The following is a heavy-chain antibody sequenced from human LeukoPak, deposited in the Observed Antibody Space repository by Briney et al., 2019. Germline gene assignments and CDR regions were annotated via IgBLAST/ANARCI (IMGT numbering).Heavy chain of an antibody. CDR3: ARAAYYRFDY. Sequence: GGSLRLSCAASGFTFSSYWVHWVRQAPGKGLEWVARINSDGSTINHADSVRGRFTISRDNAENTLYLQMSSLRAEDTAIYFCARAAYYRFDYWGQGTLVTVSS. J-gene: IGHJ4*02. CDR2: INSDGSTI. V-gene: IGHV3-74*01. CDR1: GFTFSSYW. D-gene: IGHD1-26*01.